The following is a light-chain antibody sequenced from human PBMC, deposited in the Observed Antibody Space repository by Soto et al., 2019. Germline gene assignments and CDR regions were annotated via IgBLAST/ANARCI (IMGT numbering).Light chain of an antibody. CDR2: LGS. CDR1: QSLLHSNGYNY. Sequence: DIVMTQSPLSLPVTPGEPASTSCRSSQSLLHSNGYNYLDWYVQKPGQSPQLLIYLGSNRASGVPDRFSGSGSGTDFTLKISRVEAEDVGVYYCMQALQTPWTFGQGTKVEIK. J-gene: IGKJ1*01. CDR3: MQALQTPWT. V-gene: IGKV2-28*01.